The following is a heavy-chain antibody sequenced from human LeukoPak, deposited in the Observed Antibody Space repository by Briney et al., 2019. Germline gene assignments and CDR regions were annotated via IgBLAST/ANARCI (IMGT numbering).Heavy chain of an antibody. CDR3: AREARRYDSSGYYGY. J-gene: IGHJ4*02. CDR1: GYTFTSYG. CDR2: ISAYNGNT. Sequence: ASVKVSCKASGYTFTSYGISWVRQAPGQGLEWMGWISAYNGNTNYAQKLQGRVTMTTDTSTSTAYMELRSLRSDDTAVYYCAREARRYDSSGYYGYWGQGTLVTVSS. V-gene: IGHV1-18*01. D-gene: IGHD3-22*01.